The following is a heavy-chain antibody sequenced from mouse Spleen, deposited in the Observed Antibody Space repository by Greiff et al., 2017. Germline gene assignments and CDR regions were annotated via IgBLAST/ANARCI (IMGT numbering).Heavy chain of an antibody. D-gene: IGHD3-2*01. Sequence: QVQLQQSDAELVKPGASVKISCKVSGYTFTDHTIHWMKQRPEQGLEWIGYIYPRDGSTKYNEKFKGKATLTADKSSSTAYMQLNSLTSEDSAVYFCARREKDSSGYFYYYAMDYWGQGTSVTVSS. CDR3: ARREKDSSGYFYYYAMDY. CDR1: GYTFTDHT. V-gene: IGHV1-78*01. J-gene: IGHJ4*01. CDR2: IYPRDGST.